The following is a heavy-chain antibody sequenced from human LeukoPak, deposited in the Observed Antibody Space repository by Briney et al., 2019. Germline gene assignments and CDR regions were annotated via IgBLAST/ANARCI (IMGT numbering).Heavy chain of an antibody. CDR1: GGSISSYY. V-gene: IGHV4-4*07. J-gene: IGHJ3*02. CDR3: ARRPADLEAFDI. CDR2: IYISGST. Sequence: SETLSLTCTVSGGSISSYYWTWIRQPAGKGLEWIGRIYISGSTNYNPSLKSRVTISVDTSKNQFSLKLSSVTAADTAVYYCARRPADLEAFDIWGQGTMVTVSS.